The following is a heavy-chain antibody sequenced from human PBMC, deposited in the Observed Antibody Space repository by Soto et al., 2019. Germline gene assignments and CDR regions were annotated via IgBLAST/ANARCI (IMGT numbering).Heavy chain of an antibody. CDR3: ARGSYYYDSSSYYNY. D-gene: IGHD3-22*01. CDR1: GGSISSGDYY. V-gene: IGHV4-30-4*01. Sequence: SETLSLSCTVSGGSISSGDYYWSWIRQPPGKGLEWIGYIYYSGSTYYNPSLKSRVTISVDTSKNQFSLKLSSVTAADTAVYYCARGSYYYDSSSYYNYWGQGTLVTVS. J-gene: IGHJ4*02. CDR2: IYYSGST.